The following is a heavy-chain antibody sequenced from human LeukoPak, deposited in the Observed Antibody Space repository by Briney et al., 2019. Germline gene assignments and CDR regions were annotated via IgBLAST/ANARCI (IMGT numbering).Heavy chain of an antibody. Sequence: SQTLSLTCAISGDSVSSNSAAWNWIRQSPSRGLEWLGRTYYRSKWSTVYAVSMKTRIAINPDTSKNQFSLHLNSVTPEDTAVYFCARQSSYTSSSVVGSWGQGILVTVSS. CDR2: TYYRSKWST. CDR1: GDSVSSNSAA. CDR3: ARQSSYTSSSVVGS. D-gene: IGHD6-6*01. J-gene: IGHJ4*02. V-gene: IGHV6-1*01.